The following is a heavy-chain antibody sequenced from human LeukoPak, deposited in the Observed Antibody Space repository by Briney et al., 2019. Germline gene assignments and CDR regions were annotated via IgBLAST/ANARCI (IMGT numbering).Heavy chain of an antibody. V-gene: IGHV3-23*01. CDR1: GFTFSSSA. CDR3: ATRDSIVVVPAAPADY. J-gene: IGHJ4*02. CDR2: ISGSGGST. Sequence: PGGSLRLSCAASGFTFSSSAMWWVRQAPGGGREWGSAISGSGGSTYYADSVKGRFTISRDNSKNTWYLQMNSLRAEDTAVYYCATRDSIVVVPAAPADYWGQGTLVTVSS. D-gene: IGHD2-2*01.